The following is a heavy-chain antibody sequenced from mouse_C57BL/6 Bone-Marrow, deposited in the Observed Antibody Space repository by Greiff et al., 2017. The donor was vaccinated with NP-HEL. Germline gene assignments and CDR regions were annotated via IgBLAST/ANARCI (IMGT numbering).Heavy chain of an antibody. CDR3: AREEGDLLLLQDY. CDR2: IYPRSGNT. V-gene: IGHV1-81*01. CDR1: GYTFTSYG. D-gene: IGHD1-1*01. Sequence: QVQLQQSGAELARPGASVKLSCKASGYTFTSYGISWVKPRTGQGLEWIGEIYPRSGNTYYNEQFKGTATLTAAKSSSTSYMELRSLTSEDSAVYFCAREEGDLLLLQDYWGQGTSVTVSA. J-gene: IGHJ4*01.